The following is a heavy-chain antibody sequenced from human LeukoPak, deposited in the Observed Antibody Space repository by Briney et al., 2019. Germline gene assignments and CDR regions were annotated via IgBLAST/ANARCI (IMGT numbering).Heavy chain of an antibody. CDR1: GVSISSGDYY. CDR2: IYYSGTT. D-gene: IGHD3-10*01. V-gene: IGHV4-30-4*01. CDR3: ARDPLRGVLNY. Sequence: SETLSLTCTVSGVSISSGDYYWSWIRQPPGKGLEWLGYIYYSGTTYYNPSLKSRVTISIDTSKNQFSLKLSSVTAADTAVYYCARDPLRGVLNYWGQGTLVTVSS. J-gene: IGHJ4*02.